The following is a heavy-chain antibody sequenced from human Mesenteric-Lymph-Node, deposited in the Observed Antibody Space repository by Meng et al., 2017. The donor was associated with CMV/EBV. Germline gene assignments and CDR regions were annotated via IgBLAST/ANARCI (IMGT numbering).Heavy chain of an antibody. Sequence: GESLKISCAASGFTFSSYGMNWVRQAPGKGLEWVSYISSSGTIYYADSVKGRFTISRDNAKNSLYLQMNSLRAEDTAVYYCATYCSSSSCYRGGEFDYWGQGTLVTVSS. J-gene: IGHJ4*02. CDR1: GFTFSSYG. CDR2: ISSSGTI. D-gene: IGHD2-2*02. V-gene: IGHV3-48*03. CDR3: ATYCSSSSCYRGGEFDY.